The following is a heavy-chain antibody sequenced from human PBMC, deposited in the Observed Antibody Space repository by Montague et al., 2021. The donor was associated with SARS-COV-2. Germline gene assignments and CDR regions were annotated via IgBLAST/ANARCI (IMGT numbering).Heavy chain of an antibody. CDR1: GDSISKDNW. Sequence: SETLSLTCTVSGDSISKDNWWSWVRQAPGKGLEWLAEIYHSGETNYNPSLKSRVTISVDKSKNQFSLKLSSVTAADTAVYYCARGEVGIIMIVVAVPGWFDPWGQGTLVTVSS. J-gene: IGHJ5*02. CDR2: IYHSGET. V-gene: IGHV4-4*02. CDR3: ARGEVGIIMIVVAVPGWFDP. D-gene: IGHD3-22*01.